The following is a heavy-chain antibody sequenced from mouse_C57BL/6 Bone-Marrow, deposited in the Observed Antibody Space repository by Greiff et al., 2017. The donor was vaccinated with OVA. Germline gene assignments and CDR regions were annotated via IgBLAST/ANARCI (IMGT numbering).Heavy chain of an antibody. Sequence: VKLQQSGAELVRPGGSVKLSCTASGFTFTSYGIRWVKQSPGQGLEWIGDICPRSGNTYYNEKVKGRATLTTDNSNNTSYLELSSLTSEDTAVYFCACITTVVAFDYWGQGTGLTVSS. D-gene: IGHD1-1*01. V-gene: IGHV1-81*01. CDR2: ICPRSGNT. CDR1: GFTFTSYG. CDR3: ACITTVVAFDY. J-gene: IGHJ2*03.